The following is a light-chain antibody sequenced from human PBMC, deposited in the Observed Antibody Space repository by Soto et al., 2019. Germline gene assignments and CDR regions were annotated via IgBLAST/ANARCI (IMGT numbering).Light chain of an antibody. CDR3: ASYTSSRTLV. CDR1: TSDVGGHSY. V-gene: IGLV2-14*01. Sequence: QSARAQPSSVSGSPGQSITFSCTGTTSDVGGHSYVSWYQQRPGKAPRLMIYEVTKRPSGISNRFSASKSGNTASLTISGLQAEDEADYYCASYTSSRTLVFGTGTKVTVL. CDR2: EVT. J-gene: IGLJ1*01.